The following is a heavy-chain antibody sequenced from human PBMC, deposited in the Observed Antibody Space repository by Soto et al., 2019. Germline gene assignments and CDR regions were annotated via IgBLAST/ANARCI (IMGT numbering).Heavy chain of an antibody. CDR1: GYSFPSYW. V-gene: IGHV5-51*01. Sequence: PGESLKISCLGSGYSFPSYWIGWVRQMPGKGLEWMGIIYPRDSDTRYSPSFQGQVTISADKSLSTAYLQWNSLKASDTAMYYCVRPPDNWSTFDYWGQGTLVTVSS. J-gene: IGHJ4*02. CDR2: IYPRDSDT. CDR3: VRPPDNWSTFDY. D-gene: IGHD1-20*01.